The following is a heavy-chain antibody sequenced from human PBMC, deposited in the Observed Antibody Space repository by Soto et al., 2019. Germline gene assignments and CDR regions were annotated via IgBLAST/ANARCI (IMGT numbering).Heavy chain of an antibody. D-gene: IGHD4-17*01. CDR2: IWYDGSNK. CDR1: GFTFSSYG. Sequence: QVQLVESGGGVVQPGRSLRLSCAASGFTFSSYGMHWVRQAPGKGLEWVAVIWYDGSNKYYADSVKGRFTISRDNSKNTLYRQMNSLRAEDTAVYYCARDVLAYGDPRGYFDYWGQGTLVTVSS. V-gene: IGHV3-33*01. CDR3: ARDVLAYGDPRGYFDY. J-gene: IGHJ4*02.